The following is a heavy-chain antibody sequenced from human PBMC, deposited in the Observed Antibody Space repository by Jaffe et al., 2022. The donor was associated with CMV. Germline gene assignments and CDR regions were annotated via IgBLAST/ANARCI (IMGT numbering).Heavy chain of an antibody. Sequence: EVQLVESGGGLVQPGRSLRLSCAASGFTFDDYAMHWVRQAPGKGLEWVSGISWNSGSIGYADSVKGRFTISRDNAKNSLYLQMNSLRAEDTALYYCAKSQDSGSSGMDVWGQGTTVTVSS. D-gene: IGHD2-15*01. V-gene: IGHV3-9*01. CDR2: ISWNSGSI. J-gene: IGHJ6*02. CDR3: AKSQDSGSSGMDV. CDR1: GFTFDDYA.